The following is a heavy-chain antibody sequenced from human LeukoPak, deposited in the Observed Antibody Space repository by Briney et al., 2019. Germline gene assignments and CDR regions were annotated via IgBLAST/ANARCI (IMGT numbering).Heavy chain of an antibody. CDR3: ARDGYNPNYYYYYMDV. CDR2: INPNSGGT. CDR1: GYTFTGYY. J-gene: IGHJ6*03. V-gene: IGHV1-2*02. D-gene: IGHD5-24*01. Sequence: ASVKVSCKASGYTFTGYYMHWVRQAPGQGLEWMGWINPNSGGTNYAQKFQGRVTMTRDTSISTAYMELSRLRSDDTAVYYCARDGYNPNYYYYYMDVWGKGTTVTVSS.